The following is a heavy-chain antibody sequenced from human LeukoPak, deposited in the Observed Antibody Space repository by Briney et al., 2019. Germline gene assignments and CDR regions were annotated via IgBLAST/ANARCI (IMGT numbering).Heavy chain of an antibody. V-gene: IGHV4-59*01. CDR1: GGSISSYH. D-gene: IGHD1-7*01. J-gene: IGHJ4*02. CDR3: ARGWNSAPDY. Sequence: PSETLSLTCTVSGGSISSYHWSWIRQPPGKGLEWIGYIYYSGSTNYNPSLKSRVTISVDTSKNQFSLKLSSVTAADTAVYYCARGWNSAPDYWGQGTLVTVSS. CDR2: IYYSGST.